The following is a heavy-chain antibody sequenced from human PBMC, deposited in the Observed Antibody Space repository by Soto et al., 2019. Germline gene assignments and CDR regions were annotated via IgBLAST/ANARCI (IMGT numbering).Heavy chain of an antibody. CDR3: ARGNHRWLQLWYFDL. V-gene: IGHV1-69*12. CDR2: IIPIFGTA. CDR1: GGTFSSYT. D-gene: IGHD5-12*01. Sequence: QVQLVRSGAEVKKPGSSVTVSCKASGGTFSSYTISWVRQAPGQGLEWMGGIIPIFGTANYAQKLQGRVTITADESTSTAYMELISLRSEDTAVYYCARGNHRWLQLWYFDLWGRGTLVTVSS. J-gene: IGHJ2*01.